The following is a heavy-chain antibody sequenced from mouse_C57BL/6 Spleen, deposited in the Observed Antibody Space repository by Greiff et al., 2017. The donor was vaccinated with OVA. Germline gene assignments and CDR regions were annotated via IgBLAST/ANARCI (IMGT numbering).Heavy chain of an antibody. CDR2: INPNYGTT. Sequence: EVKLMESGPELVKPGASVKISCKASGYSFTDYNMNWVKQSNGKSLEWIGVINPNYGTTSYNQKFKGKATLTVDQSSSTAYMQLNSLTSEDSAVYYCARSSLRRQYYYAMDYWGQGTSVTVSS. CDR1: GYSFTDYN. J-gene: IGHJ4*01. CDR3: ARSSLRRQYYYAMDY. V-gene: IGHV1-39*01. D-gene: IGHD2-12*01.